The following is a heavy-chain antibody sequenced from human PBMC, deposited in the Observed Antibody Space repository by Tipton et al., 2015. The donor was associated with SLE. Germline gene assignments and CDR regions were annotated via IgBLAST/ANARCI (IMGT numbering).Heavy chain of an antibody. Sequence: QLVQSGAEVKKPGASVKVSCKASGYTFTSYYIHWVRQAPGQGLEWMGNINPSGGRTSYAQKFQGRVIMTRDTSTSAVYMELSSLRSEDTAVYFCAREGNYDSSVYPSFDYWGQGALVTASS. CDR2: INPSGGRT. CDR3: AREGNYDSSVYPSFDY. D-gene: IGHD3-22*01. CDR1: GYTFTSYY. V-gene: IGHV1-46*01. J-gene: IGHJ4*02.